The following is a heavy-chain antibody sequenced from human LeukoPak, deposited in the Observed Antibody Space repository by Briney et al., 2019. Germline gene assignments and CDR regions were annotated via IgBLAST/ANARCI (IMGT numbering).Heavy chain of an antibody. CDR1: GGSFSGYY. V-gene: IGHV4-34*01. Sequence: KPSETLSLNCAVYGGSFSGYYRGWFRQPPGKGLEWIGEINHSGSTNYNPSLKSRVTISVDTSKNQFSLKLSSVTAADTAVYYCARGYGSGSYYASWGQGTLVTVSS. CDR2: INHSGST. CDR3: ARGYGSGSYYAS. J-gene: IGHJ5*02. D-gene: IGHD3-10*01.